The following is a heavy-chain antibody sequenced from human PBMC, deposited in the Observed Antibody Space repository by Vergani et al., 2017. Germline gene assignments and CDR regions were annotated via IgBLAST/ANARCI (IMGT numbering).Heavy chain of an antibody. V-gene: IGHV4-59*01. D-gene: IGHD3-22*01. CDR1: GGSISSYY. CDR2: IYYSGST. Sequence: QVQLPESGPGLVKPSETLSLTCTVSGGSISSYYWSWIRQPPGKGLEWIGYIYYSGSTNYNPSLKSRVTISVDTSKNQFSLKLSSVTAADTAVYYCARAYYYDSSGYYYGVYYFDYWGQGTLVTVSS. J-gene: IGHJ4*02. CDR3: ARAYYYDSSGYYYGVYYFDY.